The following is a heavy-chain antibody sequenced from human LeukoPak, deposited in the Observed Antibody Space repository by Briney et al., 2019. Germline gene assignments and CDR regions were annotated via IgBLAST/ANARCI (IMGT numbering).Heavy chain of an antibody. CDR1: GYTFTNYG. D-gene: IGHD1-26*01. V-gene: IGHV1-18*01. J-gene: IGHJ4*02. CDR3: ARDRVVGALDPFDY. Sequence: ASVKVSCKASGYTFTNYGISWVRQAPGQGLEWMGWISAYNGNTNYAQRLQGRVTMTTDTSTSTAYMELRSLTSDDTAVYYCARDRVVGALDPFDYWGQGTLVTVSS. CDR2: ISAYNGNT.